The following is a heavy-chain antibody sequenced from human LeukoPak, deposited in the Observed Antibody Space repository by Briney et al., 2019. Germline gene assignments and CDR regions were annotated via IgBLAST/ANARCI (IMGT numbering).Heavy chain of an antibody. CDR1: GFTFSSYA. CDR3: ARGYYGSQSFAN. D-gene: IGHD3-10*01. V-gene: IGHV3-30-3*01. Sequence: GGSLRLSCAASGFTFSSYAMHWVRQAPGKGLEWVAVISYDGSNKYYADSVKGRFTISRDNSKNTLYLQMNSLRAEDTAVYYCARGYYGSQSFANWGQGTLVTVSS. CDR2: ISYDGSNK. J-gene: IGHJ4*02.